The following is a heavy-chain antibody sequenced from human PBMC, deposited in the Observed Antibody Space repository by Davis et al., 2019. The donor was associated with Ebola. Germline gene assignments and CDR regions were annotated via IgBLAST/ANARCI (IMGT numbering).Heavy chain of an antibody. D-gene: IGHD3-10*01. V-gene: IGHV3-48*04. J-gene: IGHJ6*02. CDR2: ISSSGSTI. Sequence: GESLKISCAASGFTFSSYSMNWVRQAPGKGLEWVSYISSSGSTIYYADSVKGRFTISRDNAKNSLYLQMNSLRAEDTAVYYCARALWFRELGRGYYYYYGMDVWGQGTTVTVSS. CDR1: GFTFSSYS. CDR3: ARALWFRELGRGYYYYYGMDV.